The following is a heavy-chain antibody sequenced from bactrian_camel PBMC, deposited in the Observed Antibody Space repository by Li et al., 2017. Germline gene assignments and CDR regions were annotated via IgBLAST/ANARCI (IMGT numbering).Heavy chain of an antibody. CDR2: IDSNGIT. D-gene: IGHD1*01. V-gene: IGHV3S6*01. Sequence: HVQLVESGGGSVQAGGSLKLSCAASGYTDSRYCMTWFRQAPGKEREGVASIDSNGITEYADAVKGRFTISKDNAKNTLYLEMNRLKPEDTALYYCAARDVWRAYSGPRDIPPPLDCSYFRPGDPGHRL. J-gene: IGHJ4*01. CDR1: GYTDSRYC.